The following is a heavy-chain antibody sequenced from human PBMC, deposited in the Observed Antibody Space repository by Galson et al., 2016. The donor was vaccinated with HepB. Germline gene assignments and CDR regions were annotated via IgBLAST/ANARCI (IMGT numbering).Heavy chain of an antibody. V-gene: IGHV3-15*05. CDR2: IKSVSDGETT. CDR3: TTDPMDRTAA. CDR1: GFTFSAAW. J-gene: IGHJ3*01. D-gene: IGHD2-21*02. Sequence: SLRLSCAASGFTFSAAWMTWVRQAPGKGLEWVGRIKSVSDGETTEFAAPVKGRFTISRHDSENTLYLQMNSLEIEDTAVYYCTTDPMDRTAAWGQGTMVTVSS.